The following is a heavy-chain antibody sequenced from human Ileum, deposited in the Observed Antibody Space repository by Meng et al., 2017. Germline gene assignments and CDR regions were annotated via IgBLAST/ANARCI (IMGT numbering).Heavy chain of an antibody. CDR2: ISTDGTNT. Sequence: VPLVESVGGLVQPGGSLRLSCAASGFTFTNYWMHWVRQAPGKGLVWVSRISTDGTNTYYADSVKGRFTISRDNAKNTLFLQMNSLGAEDTAVYYCARGLSGSYGFFDYWSQGTLVTVSS. V-gene: IGHV3-74*01. CDR3: ARGLSGSYGFFDY. D-gene: IGHD3-22*01. CDR1: GFTFTNYW. J-gene: IGHJ4*02.